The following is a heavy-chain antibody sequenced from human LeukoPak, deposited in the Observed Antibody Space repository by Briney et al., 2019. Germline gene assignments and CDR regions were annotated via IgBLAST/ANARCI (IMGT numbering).Heavy chain of an antibody. CDR1: GFTFSSYG. J-gene: IGHJ4*02. V-gene: IGHV3-33*01. D-gene: IGHD3-22*01. Sequence: GRSLRLSCAASGFTFSSYGMHWVRQAPGKGLEWVAVIWYDGSNKYYADSVKGRFTISRDNSKNTLYLQMNSMRAEDTAVYYCARGSYYYDSIGYYYSSNFDYWGQGTLVTVSS. CDR2: IWYDGSNK. CDR3: ARGSYYYDSIGYYYSSNFDY.